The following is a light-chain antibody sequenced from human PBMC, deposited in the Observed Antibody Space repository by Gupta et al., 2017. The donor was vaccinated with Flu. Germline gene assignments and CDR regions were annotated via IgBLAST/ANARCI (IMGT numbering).Light chain of an antibody. CDR3: HQYGSPPWT. Sequence: GTLSLSPGERATPYCRASQSVRSDSLAWFQQKPGQAPRLVIYGASSRATGIPDRFSGGGSGTDFTLTINRLEPEDSAVFYCHQYGSPPWTFGQGTKVEI. V-gene: IGKV3-20*01. CDR1: QSVRSDS. J-gene: IGKJ1*01. CDR2: GAS.